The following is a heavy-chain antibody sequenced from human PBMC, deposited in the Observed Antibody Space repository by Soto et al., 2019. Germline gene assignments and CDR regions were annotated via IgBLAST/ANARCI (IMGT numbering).Heavy chain of an antibody. J-gene: IGHJ4*02. CDR2: INAGNGNT. Sequence: ASVKVSCKASGYTFTSYAMHWVRQAPGQRLEWMGWINAGNGNTKYSQKFQGRVTITRDTSASTAYMELSSLRSEDTAVSYCARETHCRSTSCSFDYWGQGTLVTVSS. CDR3: ARETHCRSTSCSFDY. D-gene: IGHD2-2*01. CDR1: GYTFTSYA. V-gene: IGHV1-3*01.